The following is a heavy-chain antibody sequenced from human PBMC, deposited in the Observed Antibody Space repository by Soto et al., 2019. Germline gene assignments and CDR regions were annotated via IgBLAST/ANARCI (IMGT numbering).Heavy chain of an antibody. CDR2: INHSGST. CDR1: GGSFSGYY. Sequence: QVQLQQWGAGLLKPSENLSLTCAVYGGSFSGYYWSWIRQPPGKGLESIGEINHSGSTNYNPSLKSRVTISVDTSKNQFSLKLSSETAADTAVYYCARAGTTGTYYYYYYGMDVWGQGTTVTVSS. J-gene: IGHJ6*02. V-gene: IGHV4-34*01. CDR3: ARAGTTGTYYYYYYGMDV. D-gene: IGHD1-1*01.